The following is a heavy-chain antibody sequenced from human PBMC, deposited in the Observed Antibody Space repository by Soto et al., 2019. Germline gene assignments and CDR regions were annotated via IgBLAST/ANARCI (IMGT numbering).Heavy chain of an antibody. CDR3: ARAGLGDGSDY. J-gene: IGHJ4*02. Sequence: QVQLQESGPGLVKPSETLSLTCTVSGGSVSSGSYYWSWIRQPPGKGLEWIGYIYYSGSTNYNPSLKSRATISVDTSKNQFSLKLSSVTAADTAVYYCARAGLGDGSDYWGQGTLVTVSS. D-gene: IGHD1-26*01. CDR1: GGSVSSGSYY. V-gene: IGHV4-61*01. CDR2: IYYSGST.